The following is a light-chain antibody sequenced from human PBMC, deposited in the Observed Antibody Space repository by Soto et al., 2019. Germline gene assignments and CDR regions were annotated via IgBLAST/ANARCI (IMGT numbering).Light chain of an antibody. CDR3: QQYGKSPLT. Sequence: ASQSVTGTYLAWYQQKHGQAPRLVIYSASSRVTGIPDRFSASGSGTDFTLTISRLEPEDFAVYIGQQYGKSPLTFGGGTKVDIK. V-gene: IGKV3-20*01. J-gene: IGKJ4*01. CDR2: SAS. CDR1: QSVTGTY.